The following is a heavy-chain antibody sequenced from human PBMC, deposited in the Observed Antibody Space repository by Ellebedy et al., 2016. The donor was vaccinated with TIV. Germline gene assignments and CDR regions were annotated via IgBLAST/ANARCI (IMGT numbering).Heavy chain of an antibody. Sequence: GESLKISCAASGFTFSSYGMHWVRQAPGKGLEWVAVIWYDGSNKYYADSVKGRFTISSDNSKNTLYLQMNSLRAEDTAVYYCARGLGNFDYWGQGTLVTVSS. CDR3: ARGLGNFDY. CDR1: GFTFSSYG. V-gene: IGHV3-33*01. CDR2: IWYDGSNK. D-gene: IGHD1-26*01. J-gene: IGHJ4*02.